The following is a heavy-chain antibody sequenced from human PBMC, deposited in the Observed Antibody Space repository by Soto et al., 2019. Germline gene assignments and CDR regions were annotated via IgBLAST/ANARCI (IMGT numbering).Heavy chain of an antibody. Sequence: HPGGSLRLSCAASGFTFSSYAMSWVRQAPGKGLEWVSAISGSGGSTYYADSVKGRFTISRDNSKNTLYLQMNSLRAEDTAVYYCAKDRSYCSGGSCYSASYYYYGMDVWGQGPTVTVSS. V-gene: IGHV3-23*01. CDR3: AKDRSYCSGGSCYSASYYYYGMDV. CDR1: GFTFSSYA. J-gene: IGHJ6*02. D-gene: IGHD2-15*01. CDR2: ISGSGGST.